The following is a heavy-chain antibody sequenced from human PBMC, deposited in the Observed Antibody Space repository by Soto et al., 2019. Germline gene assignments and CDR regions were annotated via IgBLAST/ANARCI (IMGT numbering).Heavy chain of an antibody. Sequence: PVGSLRLSCAASGFTFSRYWMNWVRQAPGKGLEWVANIKQDGTEKNYVDFVKGRFTISRDNARKSLYLQMDSLRAEDTAVYFCARGDTPMITGMDSFDIWGQGTMVTISS. CDR2: IKQDGTEK. V-gene: IGHV3-7*01. CDR3: ARGDTPMITGMDSFDI. CDR1: GFTFSRYW. J-gene: IGHJ3*02. D-gene: IGHD5-18*01.